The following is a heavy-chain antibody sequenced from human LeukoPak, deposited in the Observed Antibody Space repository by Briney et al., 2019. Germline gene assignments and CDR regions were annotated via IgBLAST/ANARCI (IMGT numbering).Heavy chain of an antibody. CDR2: ISYDGSNK. CDR3: AKDYYDSSGYLDDFDI. V-gene: IGHV3-30*18. CDR1: GFTFSSYG. J-gene: IGHJ3*02. D-gene: IGHD3-22*01. Sequence: PGGSLRLSCAASGFTFSSYGMHWVRQAPGKGLEWVAVISYDGSNKYYADSVKGRFTISRDNSKNTLYLQMNSLRAEDTAVYYCAKDYYDSSGYLDDFDIWGQGTTVTVSS.